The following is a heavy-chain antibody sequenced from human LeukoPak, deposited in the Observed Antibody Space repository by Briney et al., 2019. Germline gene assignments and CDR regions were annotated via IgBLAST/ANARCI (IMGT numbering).Heavy chain of an antibody. CDR2: IDDSGVIR. Sequence: GGSLRLSCAASGFTFKTHAMSWVRQAPGKGLEWVSRIDDSGVIRSYADSVRGRFTISRDNSKMTLTLQMNSLRAEDTAVYYCAKRLKRNYYYHYAMDVWGQGTTVTVSS. J-gene: IGHJ6*02. CDR3: AKRLKRNYYYHYAMDV. V-gene: IGHV3-23*01. CDR1: GFTFKTHA. D-gene: IGHD3-22*01.